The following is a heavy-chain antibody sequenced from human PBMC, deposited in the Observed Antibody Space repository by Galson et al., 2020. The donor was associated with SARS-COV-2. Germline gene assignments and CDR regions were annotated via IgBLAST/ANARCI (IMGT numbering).Heavy chain of an antibody. J-gene: IGHJ6*02. CDR1: GFPFSTYS. CDR2: ISTSSSYT. Sequence: GESLKISCAASGFPFSTYSMNWVRLAPGKGLEWVSSISTSSSYTYYVDSVKGRFSISRDNPRNSLYLQMNSLRAEDTAVYYCARDEGIRGYNYGGFYYVMDVWGQGTTVTVS. CDR3: ARDEGIRGYNYGGFYYVMDV. D-gene: IGHD5-18*01. V-gene: IGHV3-21*01.